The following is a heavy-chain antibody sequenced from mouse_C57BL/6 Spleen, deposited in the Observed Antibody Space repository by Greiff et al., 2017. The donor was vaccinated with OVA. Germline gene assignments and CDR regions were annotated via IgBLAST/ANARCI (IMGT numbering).Heavy chain of an antibody. CDR2: INYDGSST. CDR3: ARGGFRAYDDWYFDV. V-gene: IGHV5-16*01. J-gene: IGHJ1*03. Sequence: DVHLVESEGGLVQPGSSMKLSCTASGFTFSDYYMAWVRQVPEKGLEWVANINYDGSSTYYLDSLKSRFIISRDNAKNILYLQMSSLKSEDTATYYCARGGFRAYDDWYFDVWGTGTTVTVSS. D-gene: IGHD2-3*01. CDR1: GFTFSDYY.